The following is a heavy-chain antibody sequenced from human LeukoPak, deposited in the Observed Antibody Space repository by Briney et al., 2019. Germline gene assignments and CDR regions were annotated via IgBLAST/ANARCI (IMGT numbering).Heavy chain of an antibody. CDR3: ASLYYYGSGRDYYYGMDV. CDR2: IRNKANSYAT. J-gene: IGHJ6*02. Sequence: PGGSLRLFCAASGFTFSDHDMDWVRQAPGKGLEWVGRIRNKANSYATEYAASVKGRFTLSRDDSNKSLYLQMNSLKTEDTAVYYCASLYYYGSGRDYYYGMDVWGQGTTVTVSS. D-gene: IGHD3-10*01. V-gene: IGHV3-72*01. CDR1: GFTFSDHD.